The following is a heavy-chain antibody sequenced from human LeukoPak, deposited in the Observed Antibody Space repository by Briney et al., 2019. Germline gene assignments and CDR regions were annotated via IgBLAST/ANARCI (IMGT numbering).Heavy chain of an antibody. CDR3: AKASGSYPYYFDY. Sequence: PGRSLRLSCAASGFTFSSYGMHWVRQAPGKGLEWVAVISYDGSNKYYADSVKGRFTISSDNSKNTLYLQMNSLRAEDTAVYYCAKASGSYPYYFDYWGQGTLVTVSS. J-gene: IGHJ4*02. CDR2: ISYDGSNK. CDR1: GFTFSSYG. V-gene: IGHV3-30*18. D-gene: IGHD1-26*01.